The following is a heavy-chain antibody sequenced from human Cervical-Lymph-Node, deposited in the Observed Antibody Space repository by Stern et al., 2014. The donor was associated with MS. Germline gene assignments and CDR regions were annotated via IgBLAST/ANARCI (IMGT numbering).Heavy chain of an antibody. D-gene: IGHD6-19*01. J-gene: IGHJ5*01. Sequence: EVQLVESGGGLVQPGGSQRLSCVASGSTFSTSWMSWVRQAPGKGLEWVANIKRDGSETYYLDSVKGRFTISRDNAKSSLYLEMNSLRAEDTAVYYCTGFLQSGWSDLFDSWGRGTLLTVSS. V-gene: IGHV3-7*01. CDR1: GSTFSTSW. CDR3: TGFLQSGWSDLFDS. CDR2: IKRDGSET.